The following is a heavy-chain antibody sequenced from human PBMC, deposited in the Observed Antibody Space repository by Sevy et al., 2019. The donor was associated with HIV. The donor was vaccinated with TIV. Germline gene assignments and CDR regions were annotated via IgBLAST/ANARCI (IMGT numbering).Heavy chain of an antibody. CDR2: VSYDGSHK. V-gene: IGHV3-30*03. CDR3: ARDSEVVVSLLGAFDI. J-gene: IGHJ3*02. D-gene: IGHD3-22*01. Sequence: GGSLRLSCAASGFTFSNYGMHWVRQAPGKGLEWVAVVSYDGSHKYYADSVKGRFTISRDNAKNSLYLQMNSLRAEDTAVYYCARDSEVVVSLLGAFDIWGQGTMVTVSS. CDR1: GFTFSNYG.